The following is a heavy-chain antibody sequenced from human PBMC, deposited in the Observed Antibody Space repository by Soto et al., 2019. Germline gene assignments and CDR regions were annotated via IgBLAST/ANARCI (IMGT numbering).Heavy chain of an antibody. Sequence: GGSLRLSCAASGFTVSPYYMTWVRQAPGKGLEWVSSISSSSSYIYYADSVKGRFTISRDNAKNSLYLQTNSLRAEDTAVYYCARCSSTSCYTTDYWGQGTLVTVSS. J-gene: IGHJ4*02. V-gene: IGHV3-21*01. CDR2: ISSSSSYI. CDR3: ARCSSTSCYTTDY. D-gene: IGHD2-2*02. CDR1: GFTVSPYY.